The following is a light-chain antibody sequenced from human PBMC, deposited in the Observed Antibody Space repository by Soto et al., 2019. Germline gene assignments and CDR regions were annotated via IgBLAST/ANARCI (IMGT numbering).Light chain of an antibody. CDR3: QQYGSSPYT. CDR1: QSIANS. V-gene: IGKV3-20*01. J-gene: IGKJ2*01. Sequence: EIVLAPSPGTLSLSPGERASLSCRASQSIANSLAWYQQKPGQAPRLLIYGTSNRATGIPDRFSGSGSGTDFTLTISRLEPEDFAVYFCQQYGSSPYTFGQGTKVDIK. CDR2: GTS.